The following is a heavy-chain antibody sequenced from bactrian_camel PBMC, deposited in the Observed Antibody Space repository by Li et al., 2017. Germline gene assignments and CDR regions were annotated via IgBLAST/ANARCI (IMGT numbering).Heavy chain of an antibody. CDR1: GYFSKRC. Sequence: GGDSVEAGGSLRLSCVVSGYFSKRCMAWFRQAPGKERQGVAAIVTGAHNKYYAGSANGRFTISEEMDRDKERSGKNMMFMQMNSLKPEDTGMYFCAYARERCAGGYCIRDDFSTFGQGTQVTVS. J-gene: IGHJ4*01. V-gene: IGHV3S25*01. D-gene: IGHD3*01. CDR2: IVTGAHNK.